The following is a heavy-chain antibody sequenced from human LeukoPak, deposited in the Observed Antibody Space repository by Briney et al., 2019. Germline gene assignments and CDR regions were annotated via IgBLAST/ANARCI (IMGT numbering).Heavy chain of an antibody. CDR1: GFTFSSYA. J-gene: IGHJ3*02. Sequence: PGGSLRLSCAASGFTFSSYAMHWVRQAPGKGLEWVAVISYDGSNKYYADSVKGRFTISRDNSKNTLYLQMNSLRAEDTAVYYCAKDRHCGGGTCYDAFDIWGQGTMVTVSS. V-gene: IGHV3-30-3*01. CDR3: AKDRHCGGGTCYDAFDI. D-gene: IGHD2-15*01. CDR2: ISYDGSNK.